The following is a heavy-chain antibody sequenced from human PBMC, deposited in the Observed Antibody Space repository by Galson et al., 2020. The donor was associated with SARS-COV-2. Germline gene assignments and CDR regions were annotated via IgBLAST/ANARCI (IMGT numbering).Heavy chain of an antibody. CDR2: IYSGGST. J-gene: IGHJ4*02. CDR3: ASDYGDQYFDY. Sequence: GESLKISCAASGFTVSSNYMSWVRQAPGQGLEWVSVIYSGGSTYYADSVKGRFTISRDNSKNTLYLQMNSLRAEDTAVYYCASDYGDQYFDYWGQGTLVTVSS. V-gene: IGHV3-66*01. D-gene: IGHD4-17*01. CDR1: GFTVSSNY.